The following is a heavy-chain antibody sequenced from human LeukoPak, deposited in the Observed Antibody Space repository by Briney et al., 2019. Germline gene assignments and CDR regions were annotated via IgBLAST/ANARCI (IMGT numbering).Heavy chain of an antibody. V-gene: IGHV4-61*02. D-gene: IGHD2-15*01. CDR1: GGSISSGSHY. CDR3: ARSYCCGGSCYHFDF. J-gene: IGHJ4*02. CDR2: IYNSEST. Sequence: PSETLSLTCTVSGGSISSGSHYWSWIRQPAGNGLEWIGRIYNSESTNYNRSLRSRVIISADTSKNQFSLKLSSVTAADTAVYYCARSYCCGGSCYHFDFWGQGTLVTVSS.